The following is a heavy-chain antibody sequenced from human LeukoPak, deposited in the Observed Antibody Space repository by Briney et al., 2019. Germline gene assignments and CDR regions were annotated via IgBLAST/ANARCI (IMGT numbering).Heavy chain of an antibody. Sequence: ASVKDSCRVSGYTLTELSMHWVRQAPGKGREWMGGFDPEDGETIYAQRFQGRVTMTEDTSTDTAYMELSSLRSEDTAVYYCATTVGWSRYYFDCWGQGTLVTVPS. J-gene: IGHJ4*02. CDR1: GYTLTELS. V-gene: IGHV1-24*01. D-gene: IGHD6-19*01. CDR2: FDPEDGET. CDR3: ATTVGWSRYYFDC.